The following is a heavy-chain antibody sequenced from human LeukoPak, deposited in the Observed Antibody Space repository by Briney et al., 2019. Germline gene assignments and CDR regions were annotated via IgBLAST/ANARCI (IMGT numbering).Heavy chain of an antibody. J-gene: IGHJ4*02. CDR1: GFTFSGYA. V-gene: IGHV3-64D*06. CDR3: VKGRGFLYYFDY. D-gene: IGHD2/OR15-2a*01. Sequence: GGSLRVSCSASGFTFSGYAMHWVCQAPGRGLEYVSAISSNGGSTYYADSVKGRFTISRENSKNTLYLQMSSLRAEDTAVYYCVKGRGFLYYFDYWGQGILVTVSS. CDR2: ISSNGGST.